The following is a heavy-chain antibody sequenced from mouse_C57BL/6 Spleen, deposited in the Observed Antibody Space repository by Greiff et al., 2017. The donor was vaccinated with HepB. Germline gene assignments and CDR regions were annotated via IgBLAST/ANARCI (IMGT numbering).Heavy chain of an antibody. CDR2: IYPGDGDT. CDR3: ARYPRLDYDYDPAWFAY. Sequence: QVQLQQSGAELVKPGASVKISCKASGYAFSSYWMNWVKQRPGKGLEWIGQIYPGDGDTNYNGKFKGKATLTADKSSSTAYMQLSSLTSEDSAVYFCARYPRLDYDYDPAWFAYWGQGTLVTVSA. J-gene: IGHJ3*01. V-gene: IGHV1-80*01. D-gene: IGHD2-4*01. CDR1: GYAFSSYW.